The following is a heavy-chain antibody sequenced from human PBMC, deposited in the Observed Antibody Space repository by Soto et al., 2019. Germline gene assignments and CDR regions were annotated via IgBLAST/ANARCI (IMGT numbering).Heavy chain of an antibody. CDR2: IYYSGST. J-gene: IGHJ4*02. CDR1: GGFISSGGYY. V-gene: IGHV4-31*03. D-gene: IGHD6-13*01. Sequence: QVRLQESGPGLVKPSQTLSLTCTVSGGFISSGGYYWRWIRQLPGKGLEWIGYIYYSGSTYYNPSLKSRITISVDTSENQFSLKLSSVTAADTAVYYCASHSSPGLLRFWGQGTQVTVSA. CDR3: ASHSSPGLLRF.